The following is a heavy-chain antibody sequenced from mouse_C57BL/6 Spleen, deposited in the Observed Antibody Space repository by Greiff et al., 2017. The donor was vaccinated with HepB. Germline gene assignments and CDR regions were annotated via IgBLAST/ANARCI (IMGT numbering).Heavy chain of an antibody. D-gene: IGHD1-1*01. CDR2: IWSGGST. V-gene: IGHV2-2*01. J-gene: IGHJ3*01. CDR1: GFSLTSYG. CDR3: SRGDGSSLTWFAY. Sequence: VQLQQSGPGLVQPSQSLSITCTVSGFSLTSYGVHWVRQSPGKGLEWLGVIWSGGSTDYNAAFISRLSISKDNSKSQVFFKMNSLKADDTAIYYCSRGDGSSLTWFAYWGQGTLVTVSA.